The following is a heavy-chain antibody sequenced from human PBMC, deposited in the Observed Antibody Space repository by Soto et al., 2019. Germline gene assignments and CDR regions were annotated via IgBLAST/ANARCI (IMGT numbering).Heavy chain of an antibody. CDR2: IYYSGTT. D-gene: IGHD1-26*01. J-gene: IGHJ5*02. Sequence: SETLSLTCTVSGGSISSGGYYWSWIRQHPVKGLEWIGYIYYSGTTNYNPSLNSRVTISVDRSKNQVSLRLSSLTAAGTAGCYCARYSGRYSYNRFAPGGQGTLLTAPS. CDR3: ARYSGRYSYNRFAP. V-gene: IGHV4-61*08. CDR1: GGSISSGGYY.